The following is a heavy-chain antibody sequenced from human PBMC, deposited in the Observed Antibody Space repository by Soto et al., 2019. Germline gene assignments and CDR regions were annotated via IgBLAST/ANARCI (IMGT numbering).Heavy chain of an antibody. D-gene: IGHD2-21*02. Sequence: SETLSLTCTVSVGSISSSSYYWGWIRQSPGKGLEWIGYIHHSGSILYNPSLKSRVTISVDTSKNQFSLHLSSVTAADTAVYFCAREDDGGDSLDVWGQGTTVTVSS. CDR2: IHHSGSI. J-gene: IGHJ6*02. CDR3: AREDDGGDSLDV. CDR1: VGSISSSSYY. V-gene: IGHV4-30-4*08.